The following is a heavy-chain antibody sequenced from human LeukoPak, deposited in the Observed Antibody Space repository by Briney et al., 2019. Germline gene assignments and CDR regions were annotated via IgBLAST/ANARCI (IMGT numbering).Heavy chain of an antibody. CDR3: ARGRFGSYISFDY. Sequence: PGGSLRLSCAASGFTFSSYAMSWVRQAPGKGLEWVSSISSSSSYIYYADSVKGRFTISRDNAKNSLYLQMNSLRAEDTAVYYCARGRFGSYISFDYWGQGTLVTVSS. D-gene: IGHD1-26*01. V-gene: IGHV3-21*01. CDR1: GFTFSSYA. CDR2: ISSSSSYI. J-gene: IGHJ4*02.